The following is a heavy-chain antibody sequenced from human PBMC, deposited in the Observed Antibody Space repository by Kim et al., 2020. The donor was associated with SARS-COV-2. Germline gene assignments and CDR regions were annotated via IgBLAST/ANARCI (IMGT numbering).Heavy chain of an antibody. CDR3: AGRIRYYGSGSYFKYYFDY. CDR2: INHSGST. Sequence: SETLSLTCAVYGGSFSGYYWSWIRQPPGKGLEWIGEINHSGSTNYNPSLKSRATISVDTSKNQFSLKLSSVTAADTAVYYCAGRIRYYGSGSYFKYYFDYWGQGTLVTVSS. V-gene: IGHV4-34*01. J-gene: IGHJ4*02. D-gene: IGHD3-10*01. CDR1: GGSFSGYY.